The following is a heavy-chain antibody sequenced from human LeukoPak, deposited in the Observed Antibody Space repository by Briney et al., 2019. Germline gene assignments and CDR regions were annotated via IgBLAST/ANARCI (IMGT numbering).Heavy chain of an antibody. D-gene: IGHD2-15*01. CDR1: GFTFSTDD. V-gene: IGHV3-13*01. CDR2: IGVTGDT. J-gene: IGHJ2*01. Sequence: PGGSLRLSCAASGFTFSTDDFHWVRQAPGKGLDCLAAIGVTGDTYFADSVKGRFNISREDADNSLYLQMRSLGAGDTALYYCTKEFCGSRAACAGGSYYDFWGRGAMVTVCS. CDR3: TKEFCGSRAACAGGSYYDF.